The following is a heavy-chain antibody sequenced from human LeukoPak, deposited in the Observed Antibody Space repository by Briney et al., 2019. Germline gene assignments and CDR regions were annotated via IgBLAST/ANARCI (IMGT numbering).Heavy chain of an antibody. V-gene: IGHV4-59*08. J-gene: IGHJ6*03. CDR3: ARTRPQDHSTSYMDV. D-gene: IGHD1-14*01. CDR2: IFYSGTT. Sequence: PSESLSLTCNVSADSISSDYWSWIRQPPGKSLEWIGFIFYSGTTNYNPCLQSRVTISVDTSKTQSPLTLSSVTAADTAVYYCARTRPQDHSTSYMDVWGKGITVTVSS. CDR1: ADSISSDY.